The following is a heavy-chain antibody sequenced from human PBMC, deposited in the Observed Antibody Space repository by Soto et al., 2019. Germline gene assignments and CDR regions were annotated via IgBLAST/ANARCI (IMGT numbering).Heavy chain of an antibody. CDR1: GYTFSSYA. CDR3: ARDRVVGATLMRWFDP. J-gene: IGHJ5*02. Sequence: ASMKVSFKASGYTFSSYAIHWVRQAPGQRLEWMGWINAGNGDTKYSQKFQGRVIITRDTSASTAYMELSSLRSEDTAVYYCARDRVVGATLMRWFDPWG. CDR2: INAGNGDT. D-gene: IGHD1-26*01. V-gene: IGHV1-3*01.